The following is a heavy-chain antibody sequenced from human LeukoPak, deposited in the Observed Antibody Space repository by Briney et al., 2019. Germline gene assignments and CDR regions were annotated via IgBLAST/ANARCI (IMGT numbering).Heavy chain of an antibody. J-gene: IGHJ2*01. Sequence: GASVKVSCKASGYTFTCYYMHWVRQAPGQALEWMGWINPNSGATSYSQRFQGRVTMTRDTSISTAYLELSRLRSDDTAVYYCARGGAAPEGHWFFDVWGRGTLVTVSS. CDR1: GYTFTCYY. V-gene: IGHV1-2*02. D-gene: IGHD3-16*01. CDR2: INPNSGAT. CDR3: ARGGAAPEGHWFFDV.